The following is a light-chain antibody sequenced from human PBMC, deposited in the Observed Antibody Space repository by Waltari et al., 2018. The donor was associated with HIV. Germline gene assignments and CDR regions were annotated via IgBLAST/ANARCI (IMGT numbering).Light chain of an antibody. V-gene: IGLV1-47*01. CDR3: AAWDDSLSGWV. CDR2: RNN. Sequence: QSVLTQQPSTSGTPGQRVPIPCSGSSSNTGSYDVSWYQQLPGTAPKHLIYRNNQRPSGVPDRFSGSKSGTSASLAISGLRSEDEADYYCAAWDDSLSGWVFGGGTKLTVL. J-gene: IGLJ3*02. CDR1: SSNTGSYD.